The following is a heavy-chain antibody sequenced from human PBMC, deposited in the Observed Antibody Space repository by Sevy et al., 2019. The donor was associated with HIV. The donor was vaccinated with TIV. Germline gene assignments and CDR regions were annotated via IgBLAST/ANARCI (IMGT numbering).Heavy chain of an antibody. V-gene: IGHV3-48*03. D-gene: IGHD3-22*01. CDR1: GFTFSSYD. CDR2: ISSSGSTI. CDR3: LRSGAAYDNGFDP. J-gene: IGHJ5*02. Sequence: GGSLRLSCAASGFTFSSYDMNWVRQAPGKGLEWVSKISSSGSTIYYADSVKGRFTISRDNAKKSLNLQMNSLRAEDTAVYYCLRSGAAYDNGFDPWGQGTLVTVSS.